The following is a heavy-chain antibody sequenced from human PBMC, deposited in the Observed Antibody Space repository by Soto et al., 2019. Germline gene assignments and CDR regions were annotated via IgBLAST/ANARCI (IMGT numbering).Heavy chain of an antibody. Sequence: EVQLLESGGDLVQPGGSRRLSFAASGFTLPNYLRPWVRQAPGRGLEWVSSINKSGGDTYYADSVKGRFTISRDNSKNTLYLQMNGLRAEDTALYYCAKDTYSRSWYFWGQGTLVTVSS. V-gene: IGHV3-23*01. D-gene: IGHD2-2*01. CDR1: GFTLPNYL. CDR2: INKSGGDT. CDR3: AKDTYSRSWYF. J-gene: IGHJ4*02.